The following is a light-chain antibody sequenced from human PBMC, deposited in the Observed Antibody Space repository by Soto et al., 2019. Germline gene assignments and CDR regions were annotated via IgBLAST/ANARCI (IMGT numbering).Light chain of an antibody. CDR1: PSISSW. CDR2: KAS. V-gene: IGKV1-5*03. Sequence: DIQMTHSPSTLSASVGDRVTITCRASPSISSWLAWYQQKPGKAPKLLIYKASSLESGVPSRFSGSGSGTEFTLTISSLQPDDFATYYCQQYNSYPPYTFGQGTKLEIK. J-gene: IGKJ2*01. CDR3: QQYNSYPPYT.